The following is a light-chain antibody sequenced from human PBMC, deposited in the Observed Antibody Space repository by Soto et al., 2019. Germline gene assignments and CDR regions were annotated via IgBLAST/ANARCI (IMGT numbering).Light chain of an antibody. CDR1: QSVSSSY. CDR3: QQYRTPPYT. Sequence: IVLTQSPGTLSLSPGERATLSCRASQSVSSSYLAWYQQKPGQTPRLLIYGASSRATGIPARFSGSGSGTDFTLTISRLEPEDLAVYYCQQYRTPPYTFGQGTKLEIK. J-gene: IGKJ2*01. V-gene: IGKV3-20*01. CDR2: GAS.